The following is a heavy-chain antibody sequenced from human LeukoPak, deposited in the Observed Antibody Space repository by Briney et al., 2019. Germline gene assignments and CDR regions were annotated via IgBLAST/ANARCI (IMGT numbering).Heavy chain of an antibody. CDR2: IYSGGST. CDR1: GFTVSSNY. Sequence: PGGSLTLSXAVSGFTVSSNYMSWVRQAPGKGLEWFAVIYSGGSTYYADSVKGRFTISRDNSKNTLYLQMNSLRAEDTAVYYCARAVDDAFDIWGKGTMVTVSS. CDR3: ARAVDDAFDI. V-gene: IGHV3-66*02. D-gene: IGHD4-23*01. J-gene: IGHJ3*02.